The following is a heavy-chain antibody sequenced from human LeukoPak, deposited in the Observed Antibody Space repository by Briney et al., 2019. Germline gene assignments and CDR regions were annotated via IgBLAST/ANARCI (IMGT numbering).Heavy chain of an antibody. D-gene: IGHD5-12*01. V-gene: IGHV3-30*02. Sequence: GGSLRLSCAASGFTFSSYGMHWVRQAPGKGLEWVAFMRYDGSNKYYADSVKGRFTISRDNSKNTLYLQMDSLRAEDTAVYYCAKEDIVATIRPHYFDYWGQGTLVTVSS. CDR2: MRYDGSNK. CDR1: GFTFSSYG. J-gene: IGHJ4*02. CDR3: AKEDIVATIRPHYFDY.